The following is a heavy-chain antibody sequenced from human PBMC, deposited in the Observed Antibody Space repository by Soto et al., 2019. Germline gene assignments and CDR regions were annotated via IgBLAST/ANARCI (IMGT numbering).Heavy chain of an antibody. CDR3: AREYTAWPLAYGSDV. CDR2: ISSRSDI. Sequence: GGSLRLSCVGSGFIFSNYSINWVRQAPGKGLEWVSSISSRSDIYYAESVKGRFTISRDNAKNSVSRQMNSLRAEDTAVYYCAREYTAWPLAYGSDVWGQGTTVTVSS. D-gene: IGHD2-2*02. V-gene: IGHV3-21*01. J-gene: IGHJ6*02. CDR1: GFIFSNYS.